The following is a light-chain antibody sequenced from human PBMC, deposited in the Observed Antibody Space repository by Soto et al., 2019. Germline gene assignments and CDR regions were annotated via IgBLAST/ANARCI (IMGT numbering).Light chain of an antibody. V-gene: IGKV1-5*03. CDR3: QQYNSYSPLT. J-gene: IGKJ4*01. CDR2: KAS. Sequence: DIQMTQSPSTLPASVGDRVTITCRANQSISTWLAWYQQKPGKAPNLLIYKASRLETGVPSRFSGSGSGTEFTLTISLLQPDDFATYDCQQYNSYSPLTCGGGTKVEIK. CDR1: QSISTW.